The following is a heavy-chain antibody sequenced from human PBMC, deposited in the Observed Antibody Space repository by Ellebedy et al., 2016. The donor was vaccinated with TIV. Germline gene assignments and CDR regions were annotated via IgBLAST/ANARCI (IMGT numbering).Heavy chain of an antibody. Sequence: AASVKVSCKASGCTLSIYTLSWVRQAPGPGLEWMGGFIPAFRRADYAQKFQGRVTITADESTKTADMELTSLTSEDTAMYFCARGLWFGDQIYYFDYWGQGTLVTVS. V-gene: IGHV1-69*13. CDR3: ARGLWFGDQIYYFDY. D-gene: IGHD3-10*01. CDR2: FIPAFRRA. J-gene: IGHJ4*02. CDR1: GCTLSIYT.